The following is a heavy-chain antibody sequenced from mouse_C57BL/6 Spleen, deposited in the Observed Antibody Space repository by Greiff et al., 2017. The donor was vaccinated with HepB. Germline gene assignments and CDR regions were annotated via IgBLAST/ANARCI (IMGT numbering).Heavy chain of an antibody. CDR3: ARKEDTTGYAMDY. CDR2: INYDGSST. CDR1: GFTFSDYY. Sequence: EVKLVESEGGLVQPGSSMKLSCTASGFTFSDYYMAWVRQVPEKGLEWVANINYDGSSTYYLDSLKSRFIISRDNAKNILYLQMSSLKSEDTATYYCARKEDTTGYAMDYWGQGTSVTVSS. V-gene: IGHV5-16*01. D-gene: IGHD1-1*01. J-gene: IGHJ4*01.